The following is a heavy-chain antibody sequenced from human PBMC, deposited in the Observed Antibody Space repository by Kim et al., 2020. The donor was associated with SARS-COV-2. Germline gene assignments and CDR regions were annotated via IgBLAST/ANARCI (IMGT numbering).Heavy chain of an antibody. CDR1: GFTFSSYW. CDR3: ARDGPWLVPY. D-gene: IGHD6-19*01. CDR2: INSDGSST. J-gene: IGHJ4*02. V-gene: IGHV3-74*01. Sequence: GGSLRLSCAASGFTFSSYWMHWVRQAPGKGLLWVSRINSDGSSTSYADSVKGRFTISRDNAKNTLYLQMNSLRAEDTAVYYCARDGPWLVPYRGQGTLVTVSS.